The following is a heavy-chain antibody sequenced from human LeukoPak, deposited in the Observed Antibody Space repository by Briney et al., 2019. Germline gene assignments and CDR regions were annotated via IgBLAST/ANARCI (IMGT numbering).Heavy chain of an antibody. CDR2: VYASGGA. V-gene: IGHV3-53*01. Sequence: GGSLRLSCVASGFDVNDNFMLWIRQAPGQGLEWISIVYASGGAFHSESVKGRFSAFRDTSKNTIFLQMNNLRAADTAMYYCVRRHDYWGQGTLVTVSS. CDR3: VRRHDY. J-gene: IGHJ4*02. CDR1: GFDVNDNF.